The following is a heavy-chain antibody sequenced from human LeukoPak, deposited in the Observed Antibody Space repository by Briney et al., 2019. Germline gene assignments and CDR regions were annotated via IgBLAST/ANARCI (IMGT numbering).Heavy chain of an antibody. CDR3: ARGRYYDSSGYHGFDP. CDR1: GGTFSSYA. J-gene: IGHJ5*02. D-gene: IGHD3-22*01. V-gene: IGHV1-69*04. CDR2: IIPILGIA. Sequence: SVKVSCKASGGTFSSYAISWVRQAPGQGLEWMGRIIPILGIANYAQKFPGRVTITADTSTSTAYMELSSLRSEDTAVYYRARGRYYDSSGYHGFDPWGQGTLVTVSS.